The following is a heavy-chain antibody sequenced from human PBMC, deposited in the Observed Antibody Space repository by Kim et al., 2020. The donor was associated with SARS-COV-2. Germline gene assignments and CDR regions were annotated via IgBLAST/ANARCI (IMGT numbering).Heavy chain of an antibody. CDR3: AREVPAPAASLYFDY. Sequence: PALKSRTNKSVDTSKNQFSLKLSSVTAADTAVYYCAREVPAPAASLYFDYWGQGTLVTVSS. D-gene: IGHD2-2*01. V-gene: IGHV4-4*07. J-gene: IGHJ4*02.